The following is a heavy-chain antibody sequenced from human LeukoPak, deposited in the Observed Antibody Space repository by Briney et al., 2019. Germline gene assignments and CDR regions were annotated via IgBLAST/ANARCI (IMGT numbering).Heavy chain of an antibody. CDR2: MNPKNGHT. CDR3: ARNLMYCASTTCYLDC. D-gene: IGHD2-2*01. CDR1: GYTFTSYD. Sequence: GASVNVSCKASGYTFTSYDINWVRQATGQGLEWMGLMNPKNGHTVFAQKFQDRVTMTRDTSITTAYLELSSLRSEDTAVYYCARNLMYCASTTCYLDCWGQGTVVTVSS. V-gene: IGHV1-8*01. J-gene: IGHJ4*02.